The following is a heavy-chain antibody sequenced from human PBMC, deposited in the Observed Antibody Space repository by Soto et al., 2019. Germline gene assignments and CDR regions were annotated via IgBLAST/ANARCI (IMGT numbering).Heavy chain of an antibody. V-gene: IGHV3-30*03. Sequence: QVQLGESGGGVVQPGRSLRLSCAASGFTFSGYGMHWVRQAPGKGLEWVAFITYDGSNKYYADSVKGQFTISRDNSKNTLYLQMNSLRAEDTAVYYCAGDYLDYWGQGALVTVSS. CDR3: AGDYLDY. CDR2: ITYDGSNK. CDR1: GFTFSGYG. J-gene: IGHJ4*02.